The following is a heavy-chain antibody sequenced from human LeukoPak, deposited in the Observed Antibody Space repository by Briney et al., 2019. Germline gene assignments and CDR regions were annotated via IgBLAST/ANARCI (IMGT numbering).Heavy chain of an antibody. CDR1: GFTFSSYS. CDR2: ISSSSSYI. CDR3: ARDGLVWFGELYYFDY. Sequence: GGSLRLSCVASGFTFSSYSMNWVRQAPGKGLEWVSSISSSSSYIYYADSVKGRFTISRDNAKNSLYLQMNSLRAEDTAVYYCARDGLVWFGELYYFDYWGQGTLVTVSS. V-gene: IGHV3-21*01. D-gene: IGHD3-10*01. J-gene: IGHJ4*02.